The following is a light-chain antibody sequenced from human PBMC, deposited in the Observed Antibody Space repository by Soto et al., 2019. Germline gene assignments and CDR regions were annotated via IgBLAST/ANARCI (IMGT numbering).Light chain of an antibody. CDR1: TSNIGANY. CDR3: ASWDDRLTVVL. CDR2: RNN. Sequence: QSVLTQPPSASETPGQRVTIFCSGSTSNIGANYVSWYQQVPGTAPKLLIFRNNQRPSGVPDRFSASKFDTSASLDISGLRSEDEAEYYCASWDDRLTVVLFGGGTKLTVL. V-gene: IGLV1-47*01. J-gene: IGLJ2*01.